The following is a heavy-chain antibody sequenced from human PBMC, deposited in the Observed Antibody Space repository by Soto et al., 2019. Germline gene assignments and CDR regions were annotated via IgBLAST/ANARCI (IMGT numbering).Heavy chain of an antibody. Sequence: SETLSLTCAVSGGSISTFNWWRWVRQPPGKGLEWIGEVYRTGSTNYNPSLESRLTISVDKSKNQFSLKLTSVTAADTAVYYCARARATIAAAAIFDCWGQGTLVTVSS. CDR3: ARARATIAAAAIFDC. CDR1: GGSISTFNW. CDR2: VYRTGST. D-gene: IGHD6-13*01. V-gene: IGHV4-4*02. J-gene: IGHJ4*02.